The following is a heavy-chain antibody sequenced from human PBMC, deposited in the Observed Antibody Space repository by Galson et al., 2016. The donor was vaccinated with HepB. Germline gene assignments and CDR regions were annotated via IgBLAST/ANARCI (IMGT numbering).Heavy chain of an antibody. J-gene: IGHJ4*02. Sequence: SLRLSCAASGFTFSDAWMNWVRQAPGKGLEWVGRIKTKSDGEATDFPAPVKGRFAISRDDSKNSLYLQMNSLKTEDTAIYYCTTDSGRYSYWGQGTLVTVSS. V-gene: IGHV3-15*01. CDR3: TTDSGRYSY. CDR2: IKTKSDGEAT. D-gene: IGHD1-26*01. CDR1: GFTFSDAW.